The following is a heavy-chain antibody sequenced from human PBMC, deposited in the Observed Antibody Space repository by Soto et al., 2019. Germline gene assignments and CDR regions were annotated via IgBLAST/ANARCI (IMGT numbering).Heavy chain of an antibody. CDR3: ARDPELRSYYDILTGPRYYYYVMDV. CDR2: INAGNGNT. J-gene: IGHJ6*02. D-gene: IGHD3-9*01. Sequence: GASVKVSGKASGYTFTSYAMHWVRQAPGQRLEWMGWINAGNGNTKYSQKFQGRVTITRDTSASTAYMELSSLRSEDTAVYYCARDPELRSYYDILTGPRYYYYVMDVWGQRTTVTVSS. V-gene: IGHV1-3*01. CDR1: GYTFTSYA.